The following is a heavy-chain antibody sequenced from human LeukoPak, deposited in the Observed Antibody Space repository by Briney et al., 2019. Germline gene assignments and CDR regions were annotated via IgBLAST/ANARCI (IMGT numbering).Heavy chain of an antibody. J-gene: IGHJ5*02. V-gene: IGHV4-39*01. D-gene: IGHD3-22*01. Sequence: SETLSLTCTVSGGSISSSSYHWGWIRQPPGKGLEWIGSIYYSGSTYYNPSLKSRVTISVDTSKNQFSLKLSSVTAADTAVYYCARSNNYYDSSGSFDPWGQGTLVTVSS. CDR3: ARSNNYYDSSGSFDP. CDR1: GGSISSSSYH. CDR2: IYYSGST.